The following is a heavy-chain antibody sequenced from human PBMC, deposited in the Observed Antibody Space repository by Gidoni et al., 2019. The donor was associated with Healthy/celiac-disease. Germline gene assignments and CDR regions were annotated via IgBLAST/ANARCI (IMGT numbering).Heavy chain of an antibody. CDR1: GVTFSSYA. CDR3: AKATVVPAATYYYYGMDV. CDR2: FSGSDGTT. D-gene: IGHD2-2*01. Sequence: EVQLLESGGGLVQPGGSLRLSCAASGVTFSSYAMSWVRQAPGKGLEWVSTFSGSDGTTYYADSVKGRFTISRDNSKSTLYLQMNSLRAEDTAVYYCAKATVVPAATYYYYGMDVWGQGTTVTVSS. V-gene: IGHV3-23*01. J-gene: IGHJ6*02.